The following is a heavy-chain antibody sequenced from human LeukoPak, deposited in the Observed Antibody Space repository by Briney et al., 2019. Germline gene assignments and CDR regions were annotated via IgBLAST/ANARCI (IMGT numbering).Heavy chain of an antibody. CDR3: AREKPQWLVLG. CDR1: GFTFSSYS. CDR2: ISSSSSYI. D-gene: IGHD6-19*01. Sequence: AGGSLRLSCAASGFTFSSYSMNWVRQAPGKGLEWVSSISSSSSYIYYADSVKGRFTISRDNAKNSLYLQMNSLRAEDTAVYYCAREKPQWLVLGWGQGTLVTVSS. V-gene: IGHV3-21*01. J-gene: IGHJ4*02.